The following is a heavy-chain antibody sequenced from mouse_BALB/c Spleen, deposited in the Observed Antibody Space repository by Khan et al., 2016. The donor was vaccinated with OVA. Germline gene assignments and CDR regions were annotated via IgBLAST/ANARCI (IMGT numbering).Heavy chain of an antibody. D-gene: IGHD1-1*01. CDR3: ARGNYYGYYFDY. J-gene: IGHJ2*01. CDR2: ISYSGGT. CDR1: GYSITSGYA. Sequence: EVQLQESGPGLVKPSQSLSLTCTVTGYSITSGYAWNWIRQFPGNKLEWMGYISYSGGTSYNPSLKSRISITRDTSKNQFFLQLNSVTTEDTATYYCARGNYYGYYFDYWGLGTPLTVSS. V-gene: IGHV3-2*02.